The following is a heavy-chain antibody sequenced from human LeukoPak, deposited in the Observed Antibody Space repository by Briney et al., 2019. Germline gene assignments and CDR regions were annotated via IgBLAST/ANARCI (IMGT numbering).Heavy chain of an antibody. J-gene: IGHJ5*02. Sequence: GGSLRLSCAASGFTFSSYGMHWVRQAPGKGLEWVAVIWYDGSNKYYADSVKGRFTISRDNSKNTLYLQMNSLRAEDTAVYYCARSGMTGTTIVRFDPWGQGTLVTVSS. CDR3: ARSGMTGTTIVRFDP. CDR1: GFTFSSYG. CDR2: IWYDGSNK. V-gene: IGHV3-33*01. D-gene: IGHD1-26*01.